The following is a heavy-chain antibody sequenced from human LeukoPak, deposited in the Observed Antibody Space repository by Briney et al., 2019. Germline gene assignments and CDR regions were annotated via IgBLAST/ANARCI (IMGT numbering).Heavy chain of an antibody. D-gene: IGHD3-10*01. V-gene: IGHV4-34*01. CDR2: INHSGST. J-gene: IGHJ4*02. CDR3: ARAEDYGPGSYSFY. Sequence: SETLSLTCAVYGGSFSGYYWSWIRQPPGKGLEWIGEINHSGSTNYNPSLKSRVTISVDTSKNQFSLKLSSVTAADTAVYYCARAEDYGPGSYSFYWGQGTLVTVSS. CDR1: GGSFSGYY.